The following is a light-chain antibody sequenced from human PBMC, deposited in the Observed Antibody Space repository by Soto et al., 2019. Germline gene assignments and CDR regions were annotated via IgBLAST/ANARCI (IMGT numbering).Light chain of an antibody. CDR3: QQYNSFAYT. Sequence: IQMTQSPSTLSASVGDRVTITCRASQSISSWLAWYQQKPGKAAKLLIYDASSLESGVPSRFSGSGSGTEFTLTISSLQPDDVASYYCQQYNSFAYTFGQGTKLEIK. CDR1: QSISSW. CDR2: DAS. V-gene: IGKV1-5*01. J-gene: IGKJ2*01.